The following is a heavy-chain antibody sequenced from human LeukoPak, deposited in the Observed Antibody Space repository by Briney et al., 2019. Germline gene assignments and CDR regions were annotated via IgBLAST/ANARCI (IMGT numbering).Heavy chain of an antibody. D-gene: IGHD3-9*01. CDR1: GFTFDDYA. CDR3: AKALHYDILTGYPGDAFDI. Sequence: GGSLRLSCAASGFTFDDYAMHWVRQAPGKGLEWVSGISWNSGSIGYADSVKGRFTISRDNAKNSLYLQMNSLRAEDTALYYCAKALHYDILTGYPGDAFDIWGQGTMVTVSS. CDR2: ISWNSGSI. V-gene: IGHV3-9*01. J-gene: IGHJ3*02.